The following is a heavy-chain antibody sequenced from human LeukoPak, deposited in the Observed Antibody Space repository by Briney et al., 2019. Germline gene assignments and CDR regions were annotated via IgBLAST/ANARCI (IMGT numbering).Heavy chain of an antibody. CDR3: ARRGYDILTGFNYFDY. Sequence: SETLSLTCTVSGGSISSSNYYWGWIRQPPGKGLEWIGNIFYSGSTHYHPSLKSRVTISVDTSKNQFSLKLSSVTAADTAVYYCARRGYDILTGFNYFDYWGQGTLVTVSS. V-gene: IGHV4-39*01. CDR1: GGSISSSNYY. D-gene: IGHD3-9*01. CDR2: IFYSGST. J-gene: IGHJ4*02.